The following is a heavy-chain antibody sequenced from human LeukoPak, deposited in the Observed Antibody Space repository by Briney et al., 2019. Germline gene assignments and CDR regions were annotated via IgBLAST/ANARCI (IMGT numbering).Heavy chain of an antibody. J-gene: IGHJ3*02. Sequence: QTGGSLRLSCAASGFTFSSYGMHWVRQAPGKGLEWVAVISYDGSNKYYADSVKGRFTISRDNSKNTLYLQMNSLRAEDTAVYYCAKGFGTTYVTGDDAFDIWGQGTMVTVSS. CDR1: GFTFSSYG. D-gene: IGHD3-10*01. CDR2: ISYDGSNK. CDR3: AKGFGTTYVTGDDAFDI. V-gene: IGHV3-30*18.